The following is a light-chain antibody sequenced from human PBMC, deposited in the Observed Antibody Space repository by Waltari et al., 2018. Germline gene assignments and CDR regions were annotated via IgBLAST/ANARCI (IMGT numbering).Light chain of an antibody. V-gene: IGKV1-5*03. J-gene: IGKJ4*01. CDR3: QKYDNYPLT. Sequence: DIQMTQSPSTLSASVGDRVTITCRASQSIGRWLAWYQQKPGKAPKVLIYKSSSLESGVTSRFSGSASGTEFTLTISSLQPDDFATYYCQKYDNYPLTFGGGTKVEIK. CDR1: QSIGRW. CDR2: KSS.